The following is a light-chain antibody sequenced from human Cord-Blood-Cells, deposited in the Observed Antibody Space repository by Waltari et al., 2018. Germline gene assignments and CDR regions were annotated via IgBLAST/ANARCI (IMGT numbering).Light chain of an antibody. CDR1: QSISSY. J-gene: IGKJ1*01. CDR3: QQHYSNPPT. CDR2: AAS. V-gene: IGKV1-39*01. Sequence: IQMTQAPSSLSASAAHRLTITCRASQSISSYLNGYKQKPGKAPKPLLYAASTLQSGVPSRFISSGSGTDFSLTISSLQPADVATYYCQQHYSNPPTFGQGTKVEIK.